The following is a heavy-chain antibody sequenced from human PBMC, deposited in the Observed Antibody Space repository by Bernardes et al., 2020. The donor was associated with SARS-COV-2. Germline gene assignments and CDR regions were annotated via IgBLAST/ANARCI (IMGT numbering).Heavy chain of an antibody. CDR3: ARHVVRGVIDGMDV. V-gene: IGHV4-59*08. Sequence: SETLSLTCTVSGASITSYYCSWIRQTPGKGLEWNGYIYYSDITNYNPSLKSRATISLDTSKNQSSLSLTSVTAADTALYYCARHVVRGVIDGMDVWGQGTTVIVSS. D-gene: IGHD3-10*01. CDR1: GASITSYY. J-gene: IGHJ6*02. CDR2: IYYSDIT.